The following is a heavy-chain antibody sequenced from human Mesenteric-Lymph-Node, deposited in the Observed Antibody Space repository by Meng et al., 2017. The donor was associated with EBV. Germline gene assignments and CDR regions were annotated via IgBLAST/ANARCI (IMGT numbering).Heavy chain of an antibody. Sequence: QVQLVHAGAEVKKPGASVKVSCKASGYTFTSYDINWVRQATGQGLEWMGWMNPNSGNTGSAQKFQGRVTMTRNTAISTAYMELNSLTSEDTAIYYCSRDSIYDGLDYWGQGTLVTVSS. J-gene: IGHJ4*02. CDR1: GYTFTSYD. CDR3: SRDSIYDGLDY. V-gene: IGHV1-8*01. D-gene: IGHD3-16*01. CDR2: MNPNSGNT.